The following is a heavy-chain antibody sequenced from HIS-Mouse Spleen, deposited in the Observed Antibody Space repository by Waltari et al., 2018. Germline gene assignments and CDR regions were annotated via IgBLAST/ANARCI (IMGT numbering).Heavy chain of an antibody. CDR1: GGSISSSSYY. CDR3: AREIPYSSSWYDWYFDL. V-gene: IGHV4-39*07. Sequence: QLQLQESGPGLVKPSETLSLTCTVSGGSISSSSYYWGWIRQPPGQGLEWIGSIYYSGSTYSNPSLKSRVTISLDTSKNQFSLKLSSVTAADTAVYYCAREIPYSSSWYDWYFDLWGRGTLVTVSS. CDR2: IYYSGST. J-gene: IGHJ2*01. D-gene: IGHD6-13*01.